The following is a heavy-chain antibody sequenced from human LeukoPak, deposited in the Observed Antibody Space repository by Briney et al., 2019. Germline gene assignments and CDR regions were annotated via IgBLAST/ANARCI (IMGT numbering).Heavy chain of an antibody. D-gene: IGHD5-18*01. CDR2: IYTSGST. Sequence: PSETLSPTCTVSGGSISSYYWCWIRQPAGKGLEWIGCIYTSGSTNYNPSLKSRVTMSVDTSKNQFSLKLSSVTAADTAVYYCARGRGYSYGLGAFDIWGQGTMVTVSS. J-gene: IGHJ3*02. CDR3: ARGRGYSYGLGAFDI. CDR1: GGSISSYY. V-gene: IGHV4-4*07.